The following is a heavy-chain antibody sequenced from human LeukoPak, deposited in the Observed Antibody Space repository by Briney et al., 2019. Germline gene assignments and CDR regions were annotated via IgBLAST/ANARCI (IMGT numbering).Heavy chain of an antibody. CDR1: GYTFSDYY. CDR2: INPKSGDT. Sequence: ASVSVSCKASGYTFSDYYRHWVRQAPGQGLEWMGWINPKSGDTNYSQKFQARVTMTRDTSITTTYIELSRLSSDDTAVYYCARQDTGQLDYWGQGKLVTVSS. V-gene: IGHV1-2*02. D-gene: IGHD2-8*02. J-gene: IGHJ4*02. CDR3: ARQDTGQLDY.